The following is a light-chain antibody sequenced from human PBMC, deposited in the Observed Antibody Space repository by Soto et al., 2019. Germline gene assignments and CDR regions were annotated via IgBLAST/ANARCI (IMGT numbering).Light chain of an antibody. J-gene: IGLJ1*01. CDR3: SSYTSTDTLVV. CDR2: EVS. CDR1: RSDVGGYNY. Sequence: QSALTQPASVSGSPGQSITISCTGTRSDVGGYNYVSWYQQHPGKAPKLIIYEVSNRPSGVSNRFSGSKSGNTASLTISGLQAEDEADYYCSSYTSTDTLVVFGTGTKVTVL. V-gene: IGLV2-14*01.